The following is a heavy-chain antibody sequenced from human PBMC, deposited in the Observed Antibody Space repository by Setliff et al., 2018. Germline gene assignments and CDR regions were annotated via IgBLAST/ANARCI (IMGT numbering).Heavy chain of an antibody. CDR2: IYYIGST. CDR1: GGSISSGDYY. CDR3: AARGFIAVAGTTPDY. Sequence: PSETLSLTCTVSGGSISSGDYYWSWIRQPPGKGLEWIAYIYYIGSTYYNPSLKSRVTISVDTSKNQFSLKLSSVTAADTAVYYCAARGFIAVAGTTPDYWGQGILVAVSS. V-gene: IGHV4-30-4*08. D-gene: IGHD6-19*01. J-gene: IGHJ4*02.